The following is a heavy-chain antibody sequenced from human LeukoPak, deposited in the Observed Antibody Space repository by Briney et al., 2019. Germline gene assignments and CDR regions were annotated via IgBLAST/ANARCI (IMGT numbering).Heavy chain of an antibody. CDR2: IYYSGST. CDR3: ARGRGLYNWFDP. V-gene: IGHV4-59*12. J-gene: IGHJ5*02. CDR1: GGSISSYY. Sequence: TSETLSLTCTVSGGSISSYYWSWIRQPPGKGLEWIGYIYYSGSTNYNPSLKSRVTISVDTSKNQFSLKLSSVTAADTAVYYCARGRGLYNWFDPWGQATLVTVSS. D-gene: IGHD6-19*01.